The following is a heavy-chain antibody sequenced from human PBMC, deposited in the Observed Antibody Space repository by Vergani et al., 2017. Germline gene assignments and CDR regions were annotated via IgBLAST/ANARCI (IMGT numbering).Heavy chain of an antibody. V-gene: IGHV3-7*03. CDR3: AREQRRRIAVAGIDY. Sequence: EVQLVESGGGLVQPGGSLRLSCAASGFTFSSYWMSWVRQAPGKGLEWVANIKQDGSEKYYVDSVKGRFTISRDNAKNSLYLQMNSLRAEDTAVYYCAREQRRRIAVAGIDYGGQGTLVTVSS. CDR2: IKQDGSEK. CDR1: GFTFSSYW. J-gene: IGHJ4*02. D-gene: IGHD6-19*01.